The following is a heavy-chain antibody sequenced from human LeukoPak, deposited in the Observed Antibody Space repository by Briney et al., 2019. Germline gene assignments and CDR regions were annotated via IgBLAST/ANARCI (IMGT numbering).Heavy chain of an antibody. J-gene: IGHJ5*02. CDR3: ARALPHRRLMDTTMEQHWFDP. CDR1: GYTLTSYF. V-gene: IGHV1-46*01. D-gene: IGHD5-18*01. CDR2: INPSGGST. Sequence: GASVKVSCKASGYTLTSYFMHWVRQAPGQGLEWMGLINPSGGSTRYAQKFQGRVTMTRDMSTSTVYMELSSLRSEDTAVYYCARALPHRRLMDTTMEQHWFDPWGQGTLVTVSS.